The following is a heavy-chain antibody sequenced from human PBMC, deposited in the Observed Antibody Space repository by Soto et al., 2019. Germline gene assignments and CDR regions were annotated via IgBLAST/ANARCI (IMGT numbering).Heavy chain of an antibody. CDR2: IIGDGNEI. J-gene: IGHJ4*02. CDR3: VRGHVRGNDRHFDY. V-gene: IGHV3-74*01. Sequence: EVQLAESGGGLVQPGGSLRLSCAASGFTFSSHWMHWVRQAPGKGLVWVSSIIGDGNEIIYADSVKGRFTISRDNAKNTVILQMNSLRAEDTAVYYCVRGHVRGNDRHFDYWGQGTRVTVSS. D-gene: IGHD3-16*02. CDR1: GFTFSSHW.